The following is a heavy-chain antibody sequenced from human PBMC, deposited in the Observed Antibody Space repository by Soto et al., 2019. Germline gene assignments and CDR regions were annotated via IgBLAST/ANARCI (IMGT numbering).Heavy chain of an antibody. Sequence: QMLESGCALVQPGGSLRLSCTASGFTSIDHTMSWVRPATGNGLEWVSGISGSGSTTYYADSVRCWFTISRDNSKNTLDLQISSLRAEDTAVYYCADARDDSSGRRALDYWGQGPLVTVSS. J-gene: IGHJ4*02. CDR1: GFTSIDHT. CDR2: ISGSGSTT. D-gene: IGHD6-19*01. CDR3: ADARDDSSGRRALDY. V-gene: IGHV3-23*01.